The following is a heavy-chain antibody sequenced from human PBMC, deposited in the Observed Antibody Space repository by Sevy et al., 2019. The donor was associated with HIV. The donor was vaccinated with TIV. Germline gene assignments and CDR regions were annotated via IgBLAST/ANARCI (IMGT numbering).Heavy chain of an antibody. V-gene: IGHV3-49*04. CDR3: TRWSGSQSIFDY. CDR2: FKSKIHGGTT. D-gene: IGHD1-26*01. J-gene: IGHJ4*02. CDR1: GFIFGDYG. Sequence: GGSLRLSCTASGFIFGDYGMSWVRQAPGKGLEWIAFFKSKIHGGTTENAASVKGRFTISRDDSKNIVYLQMSNLKTEDTAVYYCTRWSGSQSIFDYWGQRTLVTDSS.